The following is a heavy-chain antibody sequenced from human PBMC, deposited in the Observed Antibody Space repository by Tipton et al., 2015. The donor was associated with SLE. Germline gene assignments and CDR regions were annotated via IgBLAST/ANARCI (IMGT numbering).Heavy chain of an antibody. CDR1: GGSISSGGYY. J-gene: IGHJ4*02. V-gene: IGHV4-31*01. CDR2: IYYSGST. Sequence: TLSLTCTVSGGSISSGGYYWSWVRQHPGKGLVGLVYIYYSGSTHSNPSLKSPVTISVETSKNQFSLKLSSVTAADTAVYYCARRGYYIRFSDWGQGTLVTVSS. CDR3: ARRGYYIRFSD. D-gene: IGHD6-25*01.